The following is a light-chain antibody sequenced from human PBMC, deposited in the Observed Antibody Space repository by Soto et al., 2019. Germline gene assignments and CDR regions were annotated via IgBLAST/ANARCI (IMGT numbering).Light chain of an antibody. CDR3: CSYAGSSTYV. V-gene: IGLV2-23*02. CDR2: EVN. J-gene: IGLJ1*01. Sequence: QSALTQPASVSGSPGQSITISCTGTSSDVGGYDYVSWYQLHPGKAPKLMVFEVNNRPSGVSNRFSGPKSGNTASLTTSGLQAEDEADYYCCSYAGSSTYVFGTGTKVTVL. CDR1: SSDVGGYDY.